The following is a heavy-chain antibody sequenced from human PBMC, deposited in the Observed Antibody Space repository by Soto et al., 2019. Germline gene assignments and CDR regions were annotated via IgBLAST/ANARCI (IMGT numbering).Heavy chain of an antibody. Sequence: SETLSLTCAVYGGFLSESYWTWIRQPPGKGLEWIGEINHVGGTNYNPSLKSRVTMSVDTPQNQFSLRLISVTAADTAMYFCVRIRYQLPSSVLWLDPWGQGTPVTVSS. CDR3: VRIRYQLPSSVLWLDP. V-gene: IGHV4-34*01. J-gene: IGHJ5*02. CDR2: INHVGGT. CDR1: GGFLSESY. D-gene: IGHD3-16*01.